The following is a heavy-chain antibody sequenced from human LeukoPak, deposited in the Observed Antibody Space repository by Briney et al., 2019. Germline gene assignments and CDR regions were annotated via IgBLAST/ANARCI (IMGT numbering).Heavy chain of an antibody. V-gene: IGHV1-8*01. CDR3: ARAGSGSYLFDY. Sequence: ASVKVSRKASGYTFTSYDINWVRQATGQGLEWMGWMNPISGNTGYAQKFQGRVTMTRNTSISTAYMELSSLRSEDTAVYYCARAGSGSYLFDYWGQGILVTVSS. J-gene: IGHJ4*02. CDR1: GYTFTSYD. D-gene: IGHD3-10*01. CDR2: MNPISGNT.